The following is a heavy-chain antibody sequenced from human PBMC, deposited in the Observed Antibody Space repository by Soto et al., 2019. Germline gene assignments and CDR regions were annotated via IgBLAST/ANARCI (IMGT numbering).Heavy chain of an antibody. CDR1: GFTFSSYS. V-gene: IGHV3-21*01. D-gene: IGHD1-26*01. CDR3: ARYRDYGDY. Sequence: EVQLVESGGGLVKPGGSLRLSCAASGFTFSSYSMNWVRQAPGKGLEWVSSISSSSSYIYYADSVKGRFTISRDNAKNSLYLHMNTLRAEDSAVYYCARYRDYGDYWGQGTLVTVSS. J-gene: IGHJ4*02. CDR2: ISSSSSYI.